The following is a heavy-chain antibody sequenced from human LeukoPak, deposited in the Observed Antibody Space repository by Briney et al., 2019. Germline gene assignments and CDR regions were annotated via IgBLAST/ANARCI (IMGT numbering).Heavy chain of an antibody. CDR2: ISSSGSTI. V-gene: IGHV3-11*01. CDR1: GFIFSDYY. D-gene: IGHD6-13*01. Sequence: PGGSLRLSCAASGFIFSDYYMTWIRQAPGKGLEWVSHISSSGSTIYYADSVKGRFTISRDNAKNSLYLQMNSLRAEDTAVYYCARDAIIAAAGPNWFDPWGQGTLVTVSS. J-gene: IGHJ5*02. CDR3: ARDAIIAAAGPNWFDP.